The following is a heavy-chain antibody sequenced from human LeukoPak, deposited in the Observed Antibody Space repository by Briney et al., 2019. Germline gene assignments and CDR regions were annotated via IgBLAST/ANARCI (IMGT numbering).Heavy chain of an antibody. CDR1: GGSISSGSYY. CDR2: IYTSGST. V-gene: IGHV4-61*02. D-gene: IGHD1-14*01. J-gene: IGHJ3*02. Sequence: SETLSLTCTVSGGSISSGSYYWSWIRQPAGKGLEWIGRIYTSGSTNYNPSLKSRVTISVDTSKNQFSLKLSSVTAADTAVYYSARGRRYGAFDIWGQGTMVTVSS. CDR3: ARGRRYGAFDI.